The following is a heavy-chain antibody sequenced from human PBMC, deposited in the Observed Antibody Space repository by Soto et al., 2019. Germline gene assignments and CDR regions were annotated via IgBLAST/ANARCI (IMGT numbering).Heavy chain of an antibody. D-gene: IGHD3-10*01. CDR3: ARDSYYGSGSYPSWFDP. CDR1: GGSISSGGYS. J-gene: IGHJ5*02. V-gene: IGHV4-30-2*01. Sequence: SETLSLTCAVSGGSISSGGYSWSWIRQPPGKGLEWIGYIYHSGSTYYNPSLKSRVTISVDRSKNQFSLKLSSVTAADTAVYYCARDSYYGSGSYPSWFDPWGQGTLVTVSS. CDR2: IYHSGST.